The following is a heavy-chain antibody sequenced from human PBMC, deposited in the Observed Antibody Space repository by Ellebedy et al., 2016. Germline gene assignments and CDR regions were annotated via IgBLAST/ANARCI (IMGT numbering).Heavy chain of an antibody. J-gene: IGHJ4*02. CDR1: GFTFSSYA. CDR2: ISGSGGST. CDR3: AKEGSGWYCDY. Sequence: GESLKISCAASGFTFSSYAMSWVRQAPGKGLEWVSAISGSGGSTYYADSVKGRFTISRDNSKNTLYLQMNSLRAEDTAVYYCAKEGSGWYCDYWGQGTLVTVSS. D-gene: IGHD6-19*01. V-gene: IGHV3-23*01.